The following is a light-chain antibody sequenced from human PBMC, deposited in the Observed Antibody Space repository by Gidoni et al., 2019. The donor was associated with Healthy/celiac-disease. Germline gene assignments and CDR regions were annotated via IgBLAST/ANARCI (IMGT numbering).Light chain of an antibody. Sequence: EVVLTQSPGTRSLSPGERATLSCRASQSFSSSYLAWYQQKPGPAPRLLIYGASSRATCITDRFSGSGSGTDFTLTISRLEPEDFAVYYCQQYGSSPRTFGQGTKVEIK. CDR2: GAS. CDR1: QSFSSSY. J-gene: IGKJ1*01. CDR3: QQYGSSPRT. V-gene: IGKV3-20*01.